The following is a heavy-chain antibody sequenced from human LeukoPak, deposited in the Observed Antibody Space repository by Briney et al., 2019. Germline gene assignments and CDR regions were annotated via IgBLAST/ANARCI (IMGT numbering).Heavy chain of an antibody. J-gene: IGHJ5*02. CDR3: ASGDPVAAGWFDP. Sequence: GASVKVSCKASGGTFSSYAISWVRQAPGQGLEWMGRIIPIFGTANYAQKFQGRVTVTADESTSTAYMELSSLRSEDTAVYYCASGDPVAAGWFDPWGQGTLVTVSS. D-gene: IGHD2-15*01. V-gene: IGHV1-69*13. CDR1: GGTFSSYA. CDR2: IIPIFGTA.